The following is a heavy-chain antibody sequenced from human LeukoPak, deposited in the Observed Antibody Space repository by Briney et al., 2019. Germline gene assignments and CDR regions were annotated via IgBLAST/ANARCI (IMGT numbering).Heavy chain of an antibody. J-gene: IGHJ3*02. CDR1: GFSFSDYA. CDR3: ARDPDDGAFDI. V-gene: IGHV3-23*01. CDR2: INHSGGST. D-gene: IGHD1-14*01. Sequence: QAGGSLRLSCAASGFSFSDYAMSWVRQAPGKGLEWVSVINHSGGSTYYSDSVKGRFTISRDNSKNTLYLQMNSLRAEDTAVYYCARDPDDGAFDIWGQGTMVTVSS.